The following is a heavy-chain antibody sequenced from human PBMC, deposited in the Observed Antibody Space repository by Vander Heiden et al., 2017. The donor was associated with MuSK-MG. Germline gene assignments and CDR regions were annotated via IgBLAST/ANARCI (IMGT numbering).Heavy chain of an antibody. J-gene: IGHJ2*01. CDR2: IIPIFGTA. Sequence: VQLVQSGAAVKQPGSSVKVSCKASGGTFSSYAIRWVRQAPGQGLEWMGGIIPIFGTANYAQKFQGRVTITADESTSTAYMELSSRRSEDTAVYYGASPPRRTYYDRSGYPYWYCDLWGRGTLVTVSS. CDR3: ASPPRRTYYDRSGYPYWYCDL. CDR1: GGTFSSYA. V-gene: IGHV1-69*01. D-gene: IGHD3-22*01.